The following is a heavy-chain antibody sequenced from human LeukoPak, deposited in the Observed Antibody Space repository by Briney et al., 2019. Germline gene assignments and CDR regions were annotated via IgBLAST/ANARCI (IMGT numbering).Heavy chain of an antibody. J-gene: IGHJ5*02. Sequence: PSETLSLTCTVSGGSISSSSYYWGWIRQPPGKGLEWIGSIYYSGSTYYNPSLKSRVTISVDTSKNQFSLKLSSVTAADTAVYYCARVGIRNWFDPWGQGTLVTVSS. CDR3: ARVGIRNWFDP. CDR1: GGSISSSSYY. CDR2: IYYSGST. V-gene: IGHV4-39*07. D-gene: IGHD1-14*01.